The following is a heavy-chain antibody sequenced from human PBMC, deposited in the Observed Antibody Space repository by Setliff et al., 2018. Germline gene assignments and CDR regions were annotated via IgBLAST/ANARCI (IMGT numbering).Heavy chain of an antibody. J-gene: IGHJ3*01. CDR3: TSVLNSVSDAFDV. CDR1: GGSFSYYY. D-gene: IGHD1-26*01. CDR2: RGPNGST. Sequence: PSETLSLTCAVSGGSFSYYYWSWVRQSPGRGLEWIGRRGPNGSTNYNPPLGSRATISFDSSMTELSLKLASVTAADTAVYYCTSVLNSVSDAFDVWGQGTVVTVSS. V-gene: IGHV4-34*01.